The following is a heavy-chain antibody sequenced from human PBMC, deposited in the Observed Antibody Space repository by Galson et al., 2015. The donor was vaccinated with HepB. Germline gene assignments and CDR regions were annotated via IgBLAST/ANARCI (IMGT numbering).Heavy chain of an antibody. V-gene: IGHV3-73*01. Sequence: SLRLSCAASGFTFSGSAMHWVRQASGKGLEWVGCIRSKANSYATAYAASVKGRFTISRDDSKNTAYLQMNSLKTEDTAVYYCTRHVGGYYDSSGYHPDYWGQGTLVTVSS. J-gene: IGHJ4*02. CDR3: TRHVGGYYDSSGYHPDY. CDR1: GFTFSGSA. D-gene: IGHD3-22*01. CDR2: IRSKANSYAT.